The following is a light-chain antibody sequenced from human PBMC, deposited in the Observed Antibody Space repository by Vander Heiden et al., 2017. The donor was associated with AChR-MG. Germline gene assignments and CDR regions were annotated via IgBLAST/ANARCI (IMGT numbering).Light chain of an antibody. V-gene: IGKV3-15*01. J-gene: IGKJ4*01. CDR1: QNIGSY. Sequence: EIVMTQYPATLSVSPGERATLSCRASQNIGSYLAWYQRKPGQAPRLLIYAASTRATGIPAKFSGSGSGTEFTLTISSLQSEDFVVYYCQQYNNWPLTVGGGTKVDIK. CDR3: QQYNNWPLT. CDR2: AAS.